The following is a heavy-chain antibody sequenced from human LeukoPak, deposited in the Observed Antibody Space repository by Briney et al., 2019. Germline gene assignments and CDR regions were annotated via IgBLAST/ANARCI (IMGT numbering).Heavy chain of an antibody. CDR1: GFAFSSYE. J-gene: IGHJ4*02. V-gene: IGHV3-48*03. Sequence: PGGSLRLSCAASGFAFSSYEMNWVRQAPGKGLEWVSYISSSGSTIYYADSVKGRFTISRDNAKNSLYLQMNSLRAEDTAVYYCARIAYSSSWGFDYWGQGTLVTVSS. CDR2: ISSSGSTI. CDR3: ARIAYSSSWGFDY. D-gene: IGHD6-13*01.